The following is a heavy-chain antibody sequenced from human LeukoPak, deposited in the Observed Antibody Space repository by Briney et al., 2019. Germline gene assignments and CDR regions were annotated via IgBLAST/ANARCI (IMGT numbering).Heavy chain of an antibody. D-gene: IGHD6-6*01. Sequence: PSETLSLTCTVSGGSISSYYWSWIRQPPGKGLEWIGYIYTSGSTNYNPSLKSRVTISVDTSKNQFSLKLSSVTAADTAVYYCARHVLAARTFDYWGQGTLVTVSS. V-gene: IGHV4-4*09. CDR1: GGSISSYY. CDR3: ARHVLAARTFDY. CDR2: IYTSGST. J-gene: IGHJ4*02.